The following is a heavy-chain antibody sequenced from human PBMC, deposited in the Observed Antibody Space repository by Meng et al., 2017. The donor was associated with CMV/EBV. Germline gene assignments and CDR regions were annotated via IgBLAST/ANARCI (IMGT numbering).Heavy chain of an antibody. Sequence: ASAKVSCKASGYTSTGYYMHWVRQAPGQGLEWMGWINPNSGGTNYAQKFQGRVTMTRDTSISTAYMVLSRLRSDDTAVYYYARMVSSGYYYFDYWGQGTLVTVSS. CDR3: ARMVSSGYYYFDY. D-gene: IGHD6-19*01. J-gene: IGHJ4*02. V-gene: IGHV1-2*02. CDR1: GYTSTGYY. CDR2: INPNSGGT.